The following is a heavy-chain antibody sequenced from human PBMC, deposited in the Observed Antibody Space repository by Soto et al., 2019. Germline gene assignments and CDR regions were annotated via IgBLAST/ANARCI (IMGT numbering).Heavy chain of an antibody. CDR2: IKQDGSEK. CDR1: GFTFSSYW. Sequence: EVQLVESGGGLVQPGGSLRLSCAASGFTFSSYWMSWVRQAPGKGLEWVANIKQDGSEKYYVDSMKGRFTISRDNAKNSLYLQMNSLRAEDTAVYYCARDPRLRFLEWLLGLMDVWGQGTTVTVSS. J-gene: IGHJ6*02. V-gene: IGHV3-7*01. CDR3: ARDPRLRFLEWLLGLMDV. D-gene: IGHD3-3*01.